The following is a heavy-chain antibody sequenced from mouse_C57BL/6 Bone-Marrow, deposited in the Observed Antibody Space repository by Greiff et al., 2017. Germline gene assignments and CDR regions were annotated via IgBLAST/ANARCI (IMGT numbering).Heavy chain of an antibody. V-gene: IGHV5-4*03. CDR1: GFTFSSYA. D-gene: IGHD2-12*01. J-gene: IGHJ4*01. CDR3: ARLRQAMDY. CDR2: ISDGGSYT. Sequence: EVKVVESGGGLVKPGGSLKLSCAASGFTFSSYAMSWVRQTPEKRLEWVATISDGGSYTYYPDNVKGRFTISRDNAKNNLYLQMSHLKSEDTAMYYCARLRQAMDYWGQGTAVTVSS.